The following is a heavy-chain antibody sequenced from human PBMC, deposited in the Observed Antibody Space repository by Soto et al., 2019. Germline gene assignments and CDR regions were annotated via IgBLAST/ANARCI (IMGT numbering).Heavy chain of an antibody. CDR1: GFTFRSYW. V-gene: IGHV3-7*01. D-gene: IGHD6-19*01. CDR2: IKQDGSEK. Sequence: PGGSLRLSCVASGFTFRSYWMSWVRQAPGKGLELVANIKQDGSEKYYVDSVKDRFTISRDKDKNSLYLQMNSLRAEDSAVYYSARVYPGSGWPYQYYGMGVWGQGATVTVSS. CDR3: ARVYPGSGWPYQYYGMGV. J-gene: IGHJ6*02.